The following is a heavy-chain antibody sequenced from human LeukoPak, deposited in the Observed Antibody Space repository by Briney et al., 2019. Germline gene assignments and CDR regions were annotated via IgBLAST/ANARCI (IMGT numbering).Heavy chain of an antibody. V-gene: IGHV4-39*07. J-gene: IGHJ3*02. CDR2: TYYSGST. CDR3: ARDGPYCSGGSCYPNDAFDI. CDR1: GGSISSSSYY. D-gene: IGHD2-15*01. Sequence: TPSETLSLTCIVSGGSISSSSYYWGWIRQPPGKGLEWIGSTYYSGSTYYNPSLKSRVTMSVDTSKKQFSLKLSSVTAADTAVYYCARDGPYCSGGSCYPNDAFDIWGQGTMVTVSS.